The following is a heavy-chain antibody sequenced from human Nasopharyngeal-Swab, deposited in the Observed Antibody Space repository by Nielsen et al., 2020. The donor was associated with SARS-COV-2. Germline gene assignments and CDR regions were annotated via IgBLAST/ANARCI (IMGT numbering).Heavy chain of an antibody. J-gene: IGHJ6*03. CDR2: IYYSGST. CDR3: ARVAAVTPYYYYYMDV. D-gene: IGHD4-23*01. V-gene: IGHV4-59*01. Sequence: WIRQPPGKGLEWIGYIYYSGSTNYNPSLKSRVTISVDTSKNQFSLKLSSVTAADTAVYYCARVAAVTPYYYYYMDVWGKGTTVTVSS.